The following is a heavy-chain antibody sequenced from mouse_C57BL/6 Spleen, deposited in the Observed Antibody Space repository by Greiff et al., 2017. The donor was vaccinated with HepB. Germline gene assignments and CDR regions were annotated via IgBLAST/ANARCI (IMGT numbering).Heavy chain of an antibody. D-gene: IGHD1-1*01. J-gene: IGHJ2*01. CDR2: IYPGDGDT. V-gene: IGHV1-80*01. CDR3: ARSGTTVVASNY. Sequence: VKLMESGAELVKPGASVKISCKASGYAFSSYWMNWVKQRPGKGLEWIGQIYPGDGDTNYNGKFKGKATLTADKSSSTAYMQLSSLTSEDSAVYFCARSGTTVVASNYWGQGTTLTVSS. CDR1: GYAFSSYW.